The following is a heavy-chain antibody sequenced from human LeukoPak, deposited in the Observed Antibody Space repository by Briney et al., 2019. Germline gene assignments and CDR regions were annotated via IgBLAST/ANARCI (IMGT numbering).Heavy chain of an antibody. CDR2: ISGSGGST. J-gene: IGHJ1*01. CDR1: GFTFSSYA. D-gene: IGHD3-10*01. V-gene: IGHV3-23*01. Sequence: GGSLRLSCAASGFTFSSYAMSWVRQAPGKGLEWVSAISGSGGSTYYADSVKGRFTISRDNSKNTLYLQMNSLRAEDTAVYYCAKEMGYYGSGSYYNVFYFQHWGQGTLVTVSS. CDR3: AKEMGYYGSGSYYNVFYFQH.